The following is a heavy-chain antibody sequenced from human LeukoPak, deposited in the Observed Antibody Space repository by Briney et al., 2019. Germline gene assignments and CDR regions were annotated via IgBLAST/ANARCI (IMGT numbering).Heavy chain of an antibody. J-gene: IGHJ4*02. CDR3: AGAMIPDY. Sequence: GGSLRLSCAASRFTFSSYSMNWVRQAPGKGREWVSSISSSSSYIYYADSVKGRFTISRDNAKNSLYLQMNSLRAEDTAVYYCAGAMIPDYWGQVTLVTVSS. CDR1: RFTFSSYS. CDR2: ISSSSSYI. D-gene: IGHD3-22*01. V-gene: IGHV3-21*01.